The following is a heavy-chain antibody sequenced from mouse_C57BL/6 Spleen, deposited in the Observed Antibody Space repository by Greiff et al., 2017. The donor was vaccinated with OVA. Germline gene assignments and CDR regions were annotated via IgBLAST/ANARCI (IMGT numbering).Heavy chain of an antibody. V-gene: IGHV5-17*01. D-gene: IGHD1-1*01. CDR3: ARNYGSRYVFFDY. Sequence: EVMLVESGGGLVKPGGSLKLSCAASGFTFSDYGMHWVRQAPEKGLEWVAYISSGSSTIYYEDTVKGRFTITRDNAKNTLFLQMTSLRSEDTAMYYCARNYGSRYVFFDYWGQGTTLTVSS. CDR1: GFTFSDYG. J-gene: IGHJ2*01. CDR2: ISSGSSTI.